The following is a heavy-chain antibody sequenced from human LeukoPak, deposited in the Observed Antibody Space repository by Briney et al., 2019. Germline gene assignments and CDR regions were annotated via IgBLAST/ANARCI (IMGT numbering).Heavy chain of an antibody. CDR1: GDSISTYNYY. D-gene: IGHD3-10*01. CDR2: IHFSGTT. J-gene: IGHJ4*02. CDR3: ARFRGVEASSLLDF. Sequence: SETLSLTCTVSGDSISTYNYYWGWIRQPPGKGLEWFGIIHFSGTTYYNPSLQGRVSISVDTSQNQFSLRLTSVTAADTAVYYCARFRGVEASSLLDFWGQGTLVTVSS. V-gene: IGHV4-39*01.